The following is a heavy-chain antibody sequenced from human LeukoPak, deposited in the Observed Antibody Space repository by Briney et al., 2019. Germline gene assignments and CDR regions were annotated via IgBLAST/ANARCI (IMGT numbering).Heavy chain of an antibody. Sequence: PSETLSLTCAVYGGSFSGYYWSWIRQPPGKGLEWIGEINHSGSTNYNPSLKSRVTISVDTSKNQFSLKLSTVTAADTAVYYCARGPGYYDSSGYYWGFDYWGQGTLVTVSS. J-gene: IGHJ4*02. CDR1: GGSFSGYY. CDR2: INHSGST. V-gene: IGHV4-34*01. D-gene: IGHD3-22*01. CDR3: ARGPGYYDSSGYYWGFDY.